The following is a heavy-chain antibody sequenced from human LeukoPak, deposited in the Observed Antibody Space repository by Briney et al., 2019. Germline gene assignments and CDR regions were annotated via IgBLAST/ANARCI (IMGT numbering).Heavy chain of an antibody. CDR2: INHSGST. Sequence: PSETLSPTCAVYGGSFSGYYWSWIRQPPGKGLEWIGEINHSGSTNYNPSLKSRVTISVDTSKNQFSLKLSSVTAADTAVYYYASRVADDYRGYYYYYYGMDVWGQGTTVTVSS. V-gene: IGHV4-34*01. CDR3: ASRVADDYRGYYYYYYGMDV. J-gene: IGHJ6*02. D-gene: IGHD5-12*01. CDR1: GGSFSGYY.